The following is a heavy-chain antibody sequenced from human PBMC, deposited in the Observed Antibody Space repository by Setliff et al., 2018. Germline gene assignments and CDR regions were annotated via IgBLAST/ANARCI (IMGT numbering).Heavy chain of an antibody. D-gene: IGHD6-6*01. Sequence: SGPTLVNPTQTLTLTCTFSGFSLSTTETHVSWIRQPPGKAPEWLARLDWDDDKFYNTSLRSRLALSKDTSKNQVILTMTNMDPADTATYYCARLPPLVQNNGASNHAFDVWGPGAVVTVSS. CDR2: LDWDDDK. CDR1: GFSLSTTETH. V-gene: IGHV2-70*04. CDR3: ARLPPLVQNNGASNHAFDV. J-gene: IGHJ3*01.